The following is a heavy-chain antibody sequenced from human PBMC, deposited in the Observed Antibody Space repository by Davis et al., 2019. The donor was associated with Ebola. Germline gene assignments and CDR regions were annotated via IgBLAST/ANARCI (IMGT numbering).Heavy chain of an antibody. V-gene: IGHV4-34*01. CDR1: GGSFSGYY. Sequence: GSLRLSCAVYGGSFSGYYWSYIRQSPGKGLEWIGEVNDSENTNYNPSLTSGVTISVDRLKNQFSLKLRSVTGADTAIYSRARTTRGSGWFLDYWGQGTLVTVSS. J-gene: IGHJ4*02. CDR3: ARTTRGSGWFLDY. D-gene: IGHD6-19*01. CDR2: VNDSENT.